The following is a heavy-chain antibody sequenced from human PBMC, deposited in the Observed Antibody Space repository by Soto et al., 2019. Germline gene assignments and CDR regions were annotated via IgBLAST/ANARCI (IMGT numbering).Heavy chain of an antibody. CDR1: GGSFSGYY. CDR2: INHSGST. CDR3: ARGLRYCSGGSYYYPYYYYYMDG. D-gene: IGHD2-15*01. Sequence: QVQLQQWGAGLFKPSETLSLTCAVYGGSFSGYYWSWIRQPPGNGLEWIGVINHSGSTNYNQSLMIRVAQLVVTSNILCSLTGSSVTAGDRAVYYCARGLRYCSGGSYYYPYYYYYMDGWGAGTTINVYS. V-gene: IGHV4-34*01. J-gene: IGHJ6*03.